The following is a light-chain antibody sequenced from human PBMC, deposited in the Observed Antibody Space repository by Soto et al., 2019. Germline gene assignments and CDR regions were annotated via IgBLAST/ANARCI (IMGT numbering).Light chain of an antibody. CDR1: QSVSSSY. V-gene: IGKV3-20*01. CDR3: QQYGSSAWT. J-gene: IGKJ1*01. CDR2: GAS. Sequence: EIVLTQSPGTLSLSPGERATLSCRASQSVSSSYLAWYQQKPGQAPRLLIYGASSRATGIPDRFRGSGSGTDFTLTIGRLEPEDFAVYYCQQYGSSAWTFGQGTKVEIK.